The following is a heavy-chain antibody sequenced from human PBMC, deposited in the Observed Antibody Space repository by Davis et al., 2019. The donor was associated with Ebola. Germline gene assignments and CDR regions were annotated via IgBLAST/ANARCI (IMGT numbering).Heavy chain of an antibody. CDR1: GFTFSGSA. D-gene: IGHD1-26*01. V-gene: IGHV3-73*01. J-gene: IGHJ4*02. CDR3: TTTTTHFDY. CDR2: IRSKANSYAT. Sequence: GESLKISCAASGFTFSGSAMHWVRQASGKGLEWVGRIRSKANSYATAYAASVKGRFTISRDDSKNTAYLQMNSLKTEDTAVYYCTTTTTHFDYWGQGTLVIVSS.